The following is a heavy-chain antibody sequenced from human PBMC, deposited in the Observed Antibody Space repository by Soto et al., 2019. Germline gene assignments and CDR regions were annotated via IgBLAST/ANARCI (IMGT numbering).Heavy chain of an antibody. CDR1: GYTFTSYG. J-gene: IGHJ4*02. CDR2: ISAYNGNT. D-gene: IGHD6-13*01. V-gene: IGHV1-18*01. Sequence: QVQLVQSGAEVKKPGASVKVSCKASGYTFTSYGSNWVRQAPGQGLEWMGWISAYNGNTNYAQKLQGRVTMTTDTSTSTAYMELRSLRSDDTAVYYCARGEQQLGTDTGIDYWGQGTLVTVSS. CDR3: ARGEQQLGTDTGIDY.